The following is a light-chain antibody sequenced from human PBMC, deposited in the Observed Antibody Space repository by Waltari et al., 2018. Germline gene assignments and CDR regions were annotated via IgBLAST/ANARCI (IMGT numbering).Light chain of an antibody. J-gene: IGKJ4*01. CDR3: QHYRDYLT. V-gene: IGKV1-9*01. CDR1: QGISNY. CDR2: SAS. Sequence: DIQLTQSPSFLSASVRDRVTITCRASQGISNYLAWYQQKPGKAPKLLIYSASTLQSGVPSRFSGSGSGTEFSLTIRSLQPEDFATYYCQHYRDYLTFGSGTTVDIK.